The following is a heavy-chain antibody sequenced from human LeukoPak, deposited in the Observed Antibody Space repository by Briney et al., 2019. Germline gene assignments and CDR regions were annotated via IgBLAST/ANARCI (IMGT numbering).Heavy chain of an antibody. CDR1: GFTFSNAW. V-gene: IGHV3-15*01. CDR2: VKSKADGETT. J-gene: IGHJ4*02. Sequence: VGSLRLSCAVSGFTFSNAWMDWGRQAPGKGLEWVVRVKSKADGETTSYAAPVKGRFTISRDGSRNTLYLQMTSLKTEATALYYSTTCGGDCYFNYWGQGTLVTVSS. D-gene: IGHD2-21*02. CDR3: TTCGGDCYFNY.